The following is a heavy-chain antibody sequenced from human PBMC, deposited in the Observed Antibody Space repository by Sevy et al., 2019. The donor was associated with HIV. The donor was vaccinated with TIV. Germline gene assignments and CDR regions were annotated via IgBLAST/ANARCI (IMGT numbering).Heavy chain of an antibody. CDR2: INHSGST. D-gene: IGHD6-13*01. CDR3: ARASIAAPGAPFDY. Sequence: SETLSLTCAVYGGSFSGDYWSWIRQPPGKGLEWIGEINHSGSTNYYPSLKSRVTILVDTSKNQFSLKLSSVTAADTAVYYCARASIAAPGAPFDYWGQGTLVTVSS. V-gene: IGHV4-34*01. CDR1: GGSFSGDY. J-gene: IGHJ4*02.